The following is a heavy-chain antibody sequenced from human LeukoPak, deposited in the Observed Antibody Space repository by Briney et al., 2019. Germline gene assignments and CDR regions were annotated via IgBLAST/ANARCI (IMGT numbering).Heavy chain of an antibody. CDR1: GYTFTNYG. Sequence: ASVKVSCKASGYTFTNYGITWVRQAPGQGLEWMGWINANNGNTNYAQNLQGRVTMTRDTSTSTAYMEVRSLRSDDTAVYYCARGWSSGWYVGDYWGQGTLVTVSS. V-gene: IGHV1-18*01. CDR2: INANNGNT. CDR3: ARGWSSGWYVGDY. J-gene: IGHJ4*02. D-gene: IGHD6-19*01.